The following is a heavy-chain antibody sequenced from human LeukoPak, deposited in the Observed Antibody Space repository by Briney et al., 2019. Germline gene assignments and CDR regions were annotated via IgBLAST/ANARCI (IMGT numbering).Heavy chain of an antibody. J-gene: IGHJ3*02. D-gene: IGHD6-19*01. CDR2: ISWNGGRI. CDR1: GFTFDDYA. CDR3: AKDISTGGAVAESWGAFDI. Sequence: PGRSLRLSCAASGFTFDDYAMHWVRQAPGKGLEWVSGISWNGGRIVYADSVKGRFTISRDNAKNSLYLQMNSLRTEDTALYHCAKDISTGGAVAESWGAFDIWGQGTMVTVSS. V-gene: IGHV3-9*01.